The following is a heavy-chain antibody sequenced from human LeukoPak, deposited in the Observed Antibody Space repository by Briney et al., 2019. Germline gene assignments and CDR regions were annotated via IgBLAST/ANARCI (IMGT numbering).Heavy chain of an antibody. D-gene: IGHD6-13*01. Sequence: PGGSLRLSCAASGFTVSSNYMSWVRQAPGKGLEWVSVIYSGGSTYYADSVKGRFAISRDNSKNTLYLQMNSLRAEDTAVYYCARDRQLAYFDYWGQGTLVTVSS. CDR2: IYSGGST. V-gene: IGHV3-53*01. CDR3: ARDRQLAYFDY. J-gene: IGHJ4*02. CDR1: GFTVSSNY.